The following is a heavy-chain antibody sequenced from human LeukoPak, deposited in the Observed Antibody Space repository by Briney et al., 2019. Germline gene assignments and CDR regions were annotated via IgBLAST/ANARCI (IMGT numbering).Heavy chain of an antibody. J-gene: IGHJ4*02. V-gene: IGHV4-59*01. D-gene: IGHD3-16*01. CDR1: GGSISGYY. CDR3: ARGRLRSAPDN. Sequence: SETLSLTCTVSGGSISGYYWSWIRQPPGKGLEWIGYIYYSGTTNYNPSLKSRVTISVDTSKNQISLNLNFVTAADTAVYYCARGRLRSAPDNWGQGTLVTVSS. CDR2: IYYSGTT.